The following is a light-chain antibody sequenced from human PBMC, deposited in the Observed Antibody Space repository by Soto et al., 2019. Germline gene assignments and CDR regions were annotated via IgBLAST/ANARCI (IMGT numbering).Light chain of an antibody. V-gene: IGKV1-12*01. CDR3: QQANGFPVA. CDR2: SVS. Sequence: DIQMTQSPSFVSASVGDRVTITCRASQGVSGWLAWYQQKPGKAPKLLIYSVSSLQSGVPARFSGSGSGTDFALTISSLQPDDFATYYCQQANGFPVAFGGGTRVEIK. CDR1: QGVSGW. J-gene: IGKJ4*01.